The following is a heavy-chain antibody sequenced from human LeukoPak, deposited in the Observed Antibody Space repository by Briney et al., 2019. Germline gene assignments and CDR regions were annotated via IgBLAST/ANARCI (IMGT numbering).Heavy chain of an antibody. V-gene: IGHV4-61*02. CDR3: ARLVAVAYKGYHFDY. CDR1: GGSISSGTYY. J-gene: IGHJ4*01. Sequence: SETLSLTCNVSGGSISSGTYYWSWIRQPAGKGLEWIGRIYSSGSTDYNPSLKSRVTISVDTSKNQFSLKLSSVTAADTAVYYCARLVAVAYKGYHFDYWGHGTLVTVSS. D-gene: IGHD6-19*01. CDR2: IYSSGST.